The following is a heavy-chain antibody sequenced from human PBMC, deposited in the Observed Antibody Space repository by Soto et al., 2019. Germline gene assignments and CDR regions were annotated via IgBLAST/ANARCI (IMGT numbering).Heavy chain of an antibody. Sequence: SETLSLTCTVSGGSISSYYWSWIRQPPGKGLEWIGYIYYSGSTNYNPSLKSRVTISVDTSKNQFSLKLSSVTAADTAVYYCARDYYGDYSSYYGMDVWGQGTTVTVSS. D-gene: IGHD4-17*01. CDR1: GGSISSYY. CDR2: IYYSGST. V-gene: IGHV4-59*01. J-gene: IGHJ6*02. CDR3: ARDYYGDYSSYYGMDV.